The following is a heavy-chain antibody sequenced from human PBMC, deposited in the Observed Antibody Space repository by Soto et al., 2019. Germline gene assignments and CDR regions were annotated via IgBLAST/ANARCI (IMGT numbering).Heavy chain of an antibody. CDR2: IYYSGST. J-gene: IGHJ4*02. V-gene: IGHV4-39*01. CDR1: GGSISSSSYY. D-gene: IGHD6-6*01. CDR3: ASLTSIAARHDY. Sequence: QLQLQESGPGLVKPSETLSLTCTVSGGSISSSSYYWGWIRQPPGKGLEWIGSIYYSGSTYYNPSLKRRVTISVDTSKNQFSLKLSSVTAADTAVYYCASLTSIAARHDYWGQGTLVTVSS.